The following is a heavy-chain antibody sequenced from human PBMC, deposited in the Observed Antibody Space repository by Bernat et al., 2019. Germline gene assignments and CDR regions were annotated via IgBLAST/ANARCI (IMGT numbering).Heavy chain of an antibody. D-gene: IGHD2-2*01. V-gene: IGHV3-7*04. CDR3: ARGGRGKTAADQ. CDR2: INEGGSVE. Sequence: EVQLVESGGDWVQPGGSLRLSCVASGFTFSNHWMTWVRQAPGKGLEWVANINEGGSVEDELGCVKGRFNIAGDNAKNSLCLQMKSRGGEGGAGYYGARGGRGKTAADQWGQGTLVTVAS. CDR1: GFTFSNHW. J-gene: IGHJ4*02.